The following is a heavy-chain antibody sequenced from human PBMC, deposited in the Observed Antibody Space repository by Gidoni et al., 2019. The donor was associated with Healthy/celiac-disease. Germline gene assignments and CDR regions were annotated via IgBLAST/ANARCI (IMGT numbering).Heavy chain of an antibody. J-gene: IGHJ4*02. D-gene: IGHD1-1*01. V-gene: IGHV3-64D*06. CDR3: VKDERPQLGTFDY. Sequence: EVQLVESGGGWVQPGGPRRPSCSALGCTFSSYAMHWVRQAPGKGLEYVSAISSNGGSTYYADSVKGRFTISRDNSKNTLYLQMSSLRAEDTAVYYCVKDERPQLGTFDYWGQGTLVTVSS. CDR1: GCTFSSYA. CDR2: ISSNGGST.